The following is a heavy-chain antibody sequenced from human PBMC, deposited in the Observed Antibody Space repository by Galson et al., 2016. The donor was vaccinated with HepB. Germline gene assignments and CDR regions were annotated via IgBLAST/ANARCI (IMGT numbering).Heavy chain of an antibody. CDR1: GLIVSDAW. D-gene: IGHD3/OR15-3a*01. V-gene: IGHV3-15*05. CDR3: TTWDWGLDC. Sequence: SLRLSCAVSGLIVSDAWMTWVRQAPVEVLELVGNMRNNRDGGTADYGAPVRGRCTISRDDSKNTLYLQMRSLKTDDTAVYFCTTWDWGLDCWSQGTLVTVSS. CDR2: MRNNRDGGTA. J-gene: IGHJ4*02.